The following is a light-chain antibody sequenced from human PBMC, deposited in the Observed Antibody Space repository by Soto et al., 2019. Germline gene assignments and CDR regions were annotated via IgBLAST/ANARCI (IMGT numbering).Light chain of an antibody. CDR2: AAS. Sequence: DIHMTQSPSSLSASVGDRVTITCRAAESISRHLNWYQQKPGRAPDLLIYAASTLQNGVPSRFTGSGSGTEFTLTITGLQLQDFATYYCQQDYSTLATFGQGTRLEI. CDR1: ESISRH. J-gene: IGKJ5*01. CDR3: QQDYSTLAT. V-gene: IGKV1-39*01.